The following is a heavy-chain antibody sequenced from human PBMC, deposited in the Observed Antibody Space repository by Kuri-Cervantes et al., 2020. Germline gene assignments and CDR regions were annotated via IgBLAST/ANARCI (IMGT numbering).Heavy chain of an antibody. Sequence: ASVKVSCKASGYNFISYYMHWVRQAPGQGLEWLGIINPTGGSTDYAQKFQGRVTLTRDTSTSTVYMELSSLRAEDTAVYYCARDHRKSGSYYYYGMDVWGQGTTVTVSS. CDR3: ARDHRKSGSYYYYGMDV. CDR2: INPTGGST. CDR1: GYNFISYY. J-gene: IGHJ6*02. D-gene: IGHD1-26*01. V-gene: IGHV1-46*01.